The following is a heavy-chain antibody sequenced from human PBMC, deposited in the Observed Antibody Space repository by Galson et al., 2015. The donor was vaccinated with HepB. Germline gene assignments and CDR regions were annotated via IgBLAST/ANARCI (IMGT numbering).Heavy chain of an antibody. Sequence: LVKPTQTLTLTCTFSGFSLTTRGAGVGWIRQPPGKALEWLKLIHWVDDKRYSPSLRNRLTVTKDTAKNQVVLTMTNMDPVDTATYFCAHRHPALAFDVWGQGTMVTVSS. CDR3: AHRHPALAFDV. CDR2: IHWVDDK. J-gene: IGHJ3*01. V-gene: IGHV2-5*02. CDR1: GFSLTTRGAG.